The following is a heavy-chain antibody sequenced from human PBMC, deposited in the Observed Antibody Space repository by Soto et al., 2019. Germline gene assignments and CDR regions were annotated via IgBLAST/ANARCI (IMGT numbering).Heavy chain of an antibody. CDR3: ARDWFVAVVPAALDYPPYYGLDV. D-gene: IGHD2-2*01. V-gene: IGHV3-21*01. Sequence: PGGSLRLSCATSGFTFSTYGMNWVRQAPGKGLEWVSSISSSSTYIYYTDSLKGRFNNSRDNAKNALYLQMKSLRVEDTAVYYCARDWFVAVVPAALDYPPYYGLDVWGQGTTVTVSS. CDR2: ISSSSTYI. CDR1: GFTFSTYG. J-gene: IGHJ6*02.